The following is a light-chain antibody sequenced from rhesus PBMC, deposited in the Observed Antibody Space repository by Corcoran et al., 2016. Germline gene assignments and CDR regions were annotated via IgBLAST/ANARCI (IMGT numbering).Light chain of an antibody. Sequence: DIQMIQSPSSLSASVGDRVTVTCRASQGINKESSWYQQKPGKAPTLLIYAASILQPGVSSRFSGRGSGTDYTLTISSLQPEDVATYYCLQDYTTPSTFGQGTKVEIK. V-gene: IGKV1-94*01. J-gene: IGKJ1*01. CDR3: LQDYTTPST. CDR1: QGINKE. CDR2: AAS.